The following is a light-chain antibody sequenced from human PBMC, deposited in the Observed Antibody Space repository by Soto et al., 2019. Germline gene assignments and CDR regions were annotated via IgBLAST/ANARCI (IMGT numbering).Light chain of an antibody. CDR3: QQYDDLPIT. CDR1: QDISNY. CDR2: DAS. Sequence: DIQMTQSPFSLSASAGDRVSITCQASQDISNYLNWYQQKPGKAPKLLISDASNLETGVPSRFSGGGSGTDFIFTINSLQPEDIATYYCQQYDDLPITFGQGTRLEIK. J-gene: IGKJ5*01. V-gene: IGKV1-33*01.